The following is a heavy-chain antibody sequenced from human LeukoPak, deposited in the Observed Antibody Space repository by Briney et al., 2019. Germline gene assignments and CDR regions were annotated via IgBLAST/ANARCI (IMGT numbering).Heavy chain of an antibody. CDR2: MNVDGNDK. V-gene: IGHV3-7*01. J-gene: IGHJ4*02. D-gene: IGHD2-21*01. Sequence: GGSLRLSCGASGFTFSNHWMGWVRQAPENGLDWVAIMNVDGNDKYHLDSVKGRFTISRDNAKNTLYLQMNSLRVEDTALYYCTRGDGLGRSDGAIWGPGTLVTVSS. CDR1: GFTFSNHW. CDR3: TRGDGLGRSDGAI.